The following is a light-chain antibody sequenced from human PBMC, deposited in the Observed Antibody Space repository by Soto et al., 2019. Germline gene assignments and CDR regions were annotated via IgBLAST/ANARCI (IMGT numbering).Light chain of an antibody. CDR3: QSYDNSLRGYV. Sequence: QSVLTQPPSVSGAPGQTVSISCTGSSSNLGAGYDVNWYQQRPGTAPTLLISDNTNRPSGVPDRFSGSKSGTSASLAISGLQSEDEADYYCQSYDNSLRGYVFGPGTKLTVL. CDR1: SSNLGAGYD. V-gene: IGLV1-40*01. J-gene: IGLJ1*01. CDR2: DNT.